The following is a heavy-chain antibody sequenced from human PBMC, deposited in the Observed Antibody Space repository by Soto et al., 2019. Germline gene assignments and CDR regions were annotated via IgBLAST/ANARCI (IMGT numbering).Heavy chain of an antibody. J-gene: IGHJ6*02. CDR1: SAPVSSSTYT. CDR3: ARLHGYCISSSCHGHYAMDV. CDR2: IYYSGST. Sequence: QLQLQESGPGLVKPSETLSLTCTVSSAPVSSSTYTWGWIRQPPGKGLEWIGSIYYSGSTYYNPSLNSRVTAYVATSKNHCSLKVFSVPAADTAVYYCARLHGYCISSSCHGHYAMDVWGQGTTVTVSS. D-gene: IGHD2-2*01. V-gene: IGHV4-39*02.